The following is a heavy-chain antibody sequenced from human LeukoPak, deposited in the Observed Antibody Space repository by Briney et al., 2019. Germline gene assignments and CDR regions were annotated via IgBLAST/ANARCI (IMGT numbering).Heavy chain of an antibody. CDR2: IYHSGST. CDR3: ARAGRLLWFGELTTFDI. D-gene: IGHD3-10*01. Sequence: PSETLSLTCTVSGGSISSYYWSWIRQPPGKGLEWIGEIYHSGSTNYNPSLKSRVTISVDKSKNQFSLKLSSVTAADTAVYYCARAGRLLWFGELTTFDIWGQGTMVTVSS. CDR1: GGSISSYY. J-gene: IGHJ3*02. V-gene: IGHV4-59*12.